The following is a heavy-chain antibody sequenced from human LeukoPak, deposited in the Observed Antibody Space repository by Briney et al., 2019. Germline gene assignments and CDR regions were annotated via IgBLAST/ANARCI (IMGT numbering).Heavy chain of an antibody. CDR2: IWYDGSNK. V-gene: IGHV3-33*01. Sequence: GGSLRLSCAVSGFTFSDYGMQWVRQAPGKGLEWVAVIWYDGSNKNYADSVKGRFTISRDNSKNTLYLQMNSLRVEDTAVYHCARDDAWGQGTLVTVSS. J-gene: IGHJ5*02. CDR3: ARDDA. CDR1: GFTFSDYG.